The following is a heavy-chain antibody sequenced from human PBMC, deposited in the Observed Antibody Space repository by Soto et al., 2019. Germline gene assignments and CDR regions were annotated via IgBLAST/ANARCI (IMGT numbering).Heavy chain of an antibody. J-gene: IGHJ4*02. CDR3: ARWGTTVGLDV. Sequence: QVQLVESGGGVVQPGTSLRLSCVGSGFTFRSYVIHWVPQAPGKGLEWVALTSYEGSNNFYGDSVKRRFTISRHNSRNTVKLQMASLRFEDTALYYCARWGTTVGLDVWGQGTLVSVSS. CDR2: TSYEGSNN. V-gene: IGHV3-33*05. CDR1: GFTFRSYV. D-gene: IGHD4-17*01.